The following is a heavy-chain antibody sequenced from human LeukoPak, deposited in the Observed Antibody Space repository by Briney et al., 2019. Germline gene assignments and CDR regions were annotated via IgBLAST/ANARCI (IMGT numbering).Heavy chain of an antibody. CDR2: IYYSGST. CDR3: ARDGSSWAGGWFDP. Sequence: SETLSLTCTVSSGSISSYYWSWIRQPPGKGLEWIGYIYYSGSTNYNPSLKSRVTISVDTSKNQFSLKLSSVTAADTAVYYCARDGSSWAGGWFDPWGQGTLVTVSS. V-gene: IGHV4-59*01. D-gene: IGHD6-13*01. CDR1: SGSISSYY. J-gene: IGHJ5*02.